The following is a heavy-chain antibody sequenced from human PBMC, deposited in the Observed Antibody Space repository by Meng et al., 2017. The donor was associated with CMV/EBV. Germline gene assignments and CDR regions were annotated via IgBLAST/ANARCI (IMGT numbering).Heavy chain of an antibody. Sequence: GGSLRLSCAASGFTFSSYSMNWVRQAPGKGLEWVSSISSSSSYIYYADSVKGRFTISRDNAKNSLYLQMNSLRAEDTAVYYCARAEAIVVVPAAILDYYYGMDVWGQGTTVTVSS. CDR2: ISSSSSYI. J-gene: IGHJ6*02. V-gene: IGHV3-21*01. D-gene: IGHD2-2*01. CDR1: GFTFSSYS. CDR3: ARAEAIVVVPAAILDYYYGMDV.